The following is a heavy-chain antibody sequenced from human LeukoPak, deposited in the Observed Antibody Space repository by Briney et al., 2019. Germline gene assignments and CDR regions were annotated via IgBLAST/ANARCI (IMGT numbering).Heavy chain of an antibody. V-gene: IGHV1-46*03. Sequence: GASVKVSCKASGHTFTSYYMHWVRQAPGQGLEWIVIINPSGGSTSYAQKFQGRVTMTRDTSTSTVYMELSSLRSEDTAVYYCARGGAARLIWFDPWGQGTLVTVSS. CDR1: GHTFTSYY. CDR3: ARGGAARLIWFDP. J-gene: IGHJ5*02. D-gene: IGHD6-6*01. CDR2: INPSGGST.